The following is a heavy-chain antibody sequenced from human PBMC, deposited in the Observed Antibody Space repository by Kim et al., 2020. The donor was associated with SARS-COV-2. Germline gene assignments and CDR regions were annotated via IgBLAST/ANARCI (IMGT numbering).Heavy chain of an antibody. CDR2: TI. V-gene: IGHV3-11*01. D-gene: IGHD2-21*01. J-gene: IGHJ5*02. CDR3: AGGGGDDP. Sequence: TIYYPDSVKGRFTISRDNGKNSLYLQMNGLRAEDTAVYYCAGGGGDDPWGQGTLVTVSS.